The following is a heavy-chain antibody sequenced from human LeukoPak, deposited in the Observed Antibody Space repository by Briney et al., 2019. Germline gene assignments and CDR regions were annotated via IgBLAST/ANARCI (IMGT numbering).Heavy chain of an antibody. CDR3: AKDRSAARPDPYYFDY. Sequence: GGSLRLSCAASGFTFSSYGIHWVRQAPGKGLEWVAVISYDGSNKYYADSVKGRFTISRDNSKNTLYLQMNSLRAEDTAVYYCAKDRSAARPDPYYFDYWGQGTLVTVSS. CDR1: GFTFSSYG. D-gene: IGHD6-6*01. CDR2: ISYDGSNK. V-gene: IGHV3-30*18. J-gene: IGHJ4*02.